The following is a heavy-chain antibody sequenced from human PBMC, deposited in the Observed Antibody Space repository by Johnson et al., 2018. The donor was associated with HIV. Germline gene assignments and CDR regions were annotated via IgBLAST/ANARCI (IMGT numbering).Heavy chain of an antibody. D-gene: IGHD5-18*01. CDR2: ISYDGSNK. J-gene: IGHJ3*01. CDR1: GLTFSSYD. Sequence: QEQLVESGGGVVQPGRSLRLSCAASGLTFSSYDMHWVRQAPGKGLEWVAVISYDGSNKYYADSVKGRFTISRDNSKNTLYLQINSLRPEDSAVYYCAKGEAQEGWIQIRLYAFDFWGQGTLVTVSS. V-gene: IGHV3-30*18. CDR3: AKGEAQEGWIQIRLYAFDF.